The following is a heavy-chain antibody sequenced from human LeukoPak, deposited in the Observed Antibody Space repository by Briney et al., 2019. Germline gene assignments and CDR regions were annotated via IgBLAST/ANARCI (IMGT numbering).Heavy chain of an antibody. D-gene: IGHD2-2*01. J-gene: IGHJ4*02. V-gene: IGHV3-23*01. CDR3: AKAHCSPTSCSRIDY. Sequence: GGSLGLSCAASGFTFSTCAMGWVRQAPGKGLGWVSAISGSGGSTFYADSVKGRLTVSRDNSKNTVYLQMSGLRAEDTALYYCAKAHCSPTSCSRIDYWGQGTLVTVSS. CDR1: GFTFSTCA. CDR2: ISGSGGST.